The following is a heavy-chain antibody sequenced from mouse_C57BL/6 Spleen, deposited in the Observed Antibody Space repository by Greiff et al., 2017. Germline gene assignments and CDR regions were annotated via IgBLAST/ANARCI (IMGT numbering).Heavy chain of an antibody. D-gene: IGHD1-1*01. V-gene: IGHV5-17*01. CDR3: ARTGGSSYWYFDV. Sequence: EVMLVESGGGLVKPGGSLKLSCAASGFTFSDYGMHWVRQAPEKGLEWVAYISSGSSTIYYADTVKGRFTISRDNAKNTLFLQMTSLRSEDTAMYYCARTGGSSYWYFDVWGTGTTVTVSS. CDR1: GFTFSDYG. CDR2: ISSGSSTI. J-gene: IGHJ1*03.